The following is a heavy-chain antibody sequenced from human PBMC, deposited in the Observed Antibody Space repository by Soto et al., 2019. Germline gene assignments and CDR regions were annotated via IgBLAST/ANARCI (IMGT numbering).Heavy chain of an antibody. J-gene: IGHJ4*02. CDR1: GSSISSRNYY. V-gene: IGHV4-31*03. CDR3: ASGHDAYKVRY. CDR2: IYYTGNT. D-gene: IGHD1-1*01. Sequence: SDTMSLTCTVVGSSISSRNYYCTWIRQLPGKGLEWIGYIYYTGNTYYNPSLKSRPTISIDTSENQFSLKLTSVTAADTAVYFCASGHDAYKVRYWGQGTLVTVS.